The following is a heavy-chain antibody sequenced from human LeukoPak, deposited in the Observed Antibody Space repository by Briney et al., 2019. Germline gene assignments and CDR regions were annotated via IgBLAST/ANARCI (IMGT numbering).Heavy chain of an antibody. D-gene: IGHD5-18*01. V-gene: IGHV4-39*01. CDR3: ARISGYTYGKIDH. J-gene: IGHJ4*02. CDR2: VSYSGST. CDR1: GDSISSSSYY. Sequence: SETLSLTCTVSGDSISSSSYYWGWIRQPPGKGLEWIGSVSYSGSTYYNPPLESRGTIFVDPSKNPFSLEVTSVPAADTAMYYCARISGYTYGKIDHWGQGILVTVSS.